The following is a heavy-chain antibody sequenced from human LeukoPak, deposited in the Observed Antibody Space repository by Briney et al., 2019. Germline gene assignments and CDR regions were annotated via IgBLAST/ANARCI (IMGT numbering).Heavy chain of an antibody. D-gene: IGHD3-3*01. Sequence: PSETLSLTCTVSGGSISSYYWSWIRQPPGKGLEWIGYIYYSGSTNYNPSLKSRVTISVDTSKNQLSLKLSSVTAADTAVYYCAGGITIFGVVIMDPWGQGTLVTVSS. CDR1: GGSISSYY. V-gene: IGHV4-59*08. CDR3: AGGITIFGVVIMDP. CDR2: IYYSGST. J-gene: IGHJ5*02.